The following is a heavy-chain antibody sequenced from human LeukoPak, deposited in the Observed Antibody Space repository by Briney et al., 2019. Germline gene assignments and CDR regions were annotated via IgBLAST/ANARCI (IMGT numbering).Heavy chain of an antibody. Sequence: SETLSLTCAVYGGSFSGYYWSWIRQPPGKGLEWIGEINHSGSTNYNPSLKSRVTISVDTSKNQFSLKLSSVTAADTAVYYCARLSAASTEVFDYWGQGTLVTVSS. V-gene: IGHV4-34*01. CDR1: GGSFSGYY. CDR2: INHSGST. D-gene: IGHD6-13*01. J-gene: IGHJ4*02. CDR3: ARLSAASTEVFDY.